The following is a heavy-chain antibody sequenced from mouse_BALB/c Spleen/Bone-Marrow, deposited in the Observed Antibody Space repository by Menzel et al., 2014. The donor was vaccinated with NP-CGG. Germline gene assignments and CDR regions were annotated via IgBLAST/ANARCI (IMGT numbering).Heavy chain of an antibody. CDR3: ARPDPWFAY. CDR1: GFTFSGYA. J-gene: IGHJ3*01. Sequence: EVKLMESGGGLVKPGGSLKLSCAASGFTFSGYAMSWVRQSPEKRLEWAATISSGGSYIHYPDSVKGRFTISRDNAKNTLYLQMSSLRSEDTAIYYCARPDPWFAYWGQGTLVTVSA. CDR2: ISSGGSYI. V-gene: IGHV5-9-1*01.